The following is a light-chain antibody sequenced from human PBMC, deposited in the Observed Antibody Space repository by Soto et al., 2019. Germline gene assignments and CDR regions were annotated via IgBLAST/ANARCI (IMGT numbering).Light chain of an antibody. Sequence: QSVLTQPPSVSGAPGQRVTISCTGSSSNIGAGYNVHWYQQLPGTAPKLLIYGNSNRPSGVPDRFSGSKSGTSASPAITGLQAEDEADYYCQSYDSSLSGVVFGGGTKRTVL. J-gene: IGLJ2*01. V-gene: IGLV1-40*01. CDR2: GNS. CDR1: SSNIGAGYN. CDR3: QSYDSSLSGVV.